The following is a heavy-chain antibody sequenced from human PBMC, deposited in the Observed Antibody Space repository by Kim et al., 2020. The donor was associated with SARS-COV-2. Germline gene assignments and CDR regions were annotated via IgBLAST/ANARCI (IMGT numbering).Heavy chain of an antibody. CDR3: AKVTSGSSGWFEYFQH. V-gene: IGHV3-23*01. Sequence: GGSLRLSCAASGFTFNSYAMSWVRQAPGKGLEWVSGIRDSGGSTKYAESVKGRFSISRDNSKNTLYLQMDNLRAEDTAVYYCAKVTSGSSGWFEYFQHWGQGTPVTVSS. CDR1: GFTFNSYA. CDR2: IRDSGGST. J-gene: IGHJ1*01. D-gene: IGHD6-19*01.